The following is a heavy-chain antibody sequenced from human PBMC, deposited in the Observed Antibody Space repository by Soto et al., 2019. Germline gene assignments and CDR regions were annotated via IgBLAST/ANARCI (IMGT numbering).Heavy chain of an antibody. CDR3: ARVEGITGTTGDPSDY. Sequence: EVQLVESGGGLVKPGGSLRLSCAASGFTFSSYSMNWVRQAPGKGLEWVSSISSSSSYIYYADSVKGRFTISRDNAKNSLYLQMNSLRAEDTAVYYCARVEGITGTTGDPSDYWGQGTLVTVSS. D-gene: IGHD1-20*01. J-gene: IGHJ4*02. CDR2: ISSSSSYI. CDR1: GFTFSSYS. V-gene: IGHV3-21*01.